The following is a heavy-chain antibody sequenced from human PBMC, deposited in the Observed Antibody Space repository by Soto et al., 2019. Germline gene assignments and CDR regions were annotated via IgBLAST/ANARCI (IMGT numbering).Heavy chain of an antibody. CDR2: IYWDDDK. D-gene: IGHD3-3*01. Sequence: QITLKESGPTVVKPTETLTLTCTFSGFSLTTSGVGVGWVRQSPGKAPEWLALIYWDDDKRYSTSLKSRLTITKDTSKNQEVLTMANVDPADTATYNCAHRVLSTAFGLVTTTAIYFDSWGQGTPVVVSS. CDR1: GFSLTTSGVG. V-gene: IGHV2-5*02. CDR3: AHRVLSTAFGLVTTTAIYFDS. J-gene: IGHJ4*02.